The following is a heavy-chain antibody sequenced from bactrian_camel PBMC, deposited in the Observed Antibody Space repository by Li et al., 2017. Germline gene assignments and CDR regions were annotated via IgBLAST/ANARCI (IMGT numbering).Heavy chain of an antibody. Sequence: DVQLVESGGGSVQAGGSLRLSCVGTGIHLSSAFCVGWFRQVPGKEREGVASIRPGATTTAYASSVRGRFSISLDTAKNTVYLQMNSLKPEDTAMYYCATHSHWYCRPLQSSDFDYWGRGTQVTVS. D-gene: IGHD6*01. CDR3: ATHSHWYCRPLQSSDFDY. CDR2: IRPGATTT. J-gene: IGHJ4*01. CDR1: GIHLSSAFC. V-gene: IGHV3S31*01.